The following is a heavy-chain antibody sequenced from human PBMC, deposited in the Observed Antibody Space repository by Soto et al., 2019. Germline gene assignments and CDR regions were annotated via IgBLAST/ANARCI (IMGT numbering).Heavy chain of an antibody. CDR1: GGSISSGGYY. CDR3: ARGFGGHYYGSGSYYKNYYYGMDV. CDR2: IYYSGST. J-gene: IGHJ6*02. V-gene: IGHV4-31*03. Sequence: SETLSLTCTVSGGSISSGGYYWSWIRQHPGKGLEWIGYIYYSGSTNYNPSLKSRVTISVDTSKNQFSLKLSSVTAADTAVYYCARGFGGHYYGSGSYYKNYYYGMDVWGQGTTVTVSS. D-gene: IGHD3-10*01.